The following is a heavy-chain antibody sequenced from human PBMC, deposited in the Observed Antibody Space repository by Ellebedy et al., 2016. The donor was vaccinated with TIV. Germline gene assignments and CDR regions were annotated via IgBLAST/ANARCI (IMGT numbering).Heavy chain of an antibody. CDR2: IYYSGNI. V-gene: IGHV4-39*07. D-gene: IGHD3-10*01. J-gene: IGHJ4*02. Sequence: MPSETLSLTCTVSGGSNTSSSYHWGWIRQAPGKGLEWIGNIYYSGNINYNPSLKRRGTISVDTSKEQFSLKLRSVTAADTAVYFCARSYYYGSGSYYPWGYWGQGTLVTVSS. CDR1: GGSNTSSSYH. CDR3: ARSYYYGSGSYYPWGY.